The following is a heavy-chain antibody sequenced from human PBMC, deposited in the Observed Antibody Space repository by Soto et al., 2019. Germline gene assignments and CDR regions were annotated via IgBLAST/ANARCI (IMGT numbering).Heavy chain of an antibody. CDR3: AREGASSYASRHFDN. D-gene: IGHD3-16*01. CDR1: GGSMFSYY. V-gene: IGHV4-4*07. Sequence: PSETLSLTCTVSGGSMFSYYWSWIRQPAGKGLEWIARIYGSGGTNYNPSLKSRVTMSLDTSKNKFSLRLTSVTAADTAVYYCAREGASSYASRHFDNWGPGTLVTVSA. J-gene: IGHJ4*02. CDR2: IYGSGGT.